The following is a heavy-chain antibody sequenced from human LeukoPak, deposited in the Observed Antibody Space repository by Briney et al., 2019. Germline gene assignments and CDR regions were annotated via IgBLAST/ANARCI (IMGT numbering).Heavy chain of an antibody. D-gene: IGHD3-10*01. V-gene: IGHV4-34*01. Sequence: PSETLSLTCAVYSVSFSGYYWSWIRQSPGKGLEWVGDINDSGSTNYNPSVKSRVTISVDTSKNQFSLKLSSVTAADTAVYYCARDGMVRGVTRGWFDPWGQGTLVTVSS. CDR2: INDSGST. J-gene: IGHJ5*02. CDR3: ARDGMVRGVTRGWFDP. CDR1: SVSFSGYY.